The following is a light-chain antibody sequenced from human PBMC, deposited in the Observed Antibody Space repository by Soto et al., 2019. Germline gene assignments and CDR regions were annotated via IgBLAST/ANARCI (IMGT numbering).Light chain of an antibody. CDR2: AAC. J-gene: IGKJ5*01. Sequence: DSQMTPSPSSLSASVGDRVTITCRASQGIRNDLGWYQQKPGKAPKRLIYAACSLQSGVPSRFSGSGSGTEFTLTISGLLPEDFAAYHCQQLYTLPFTFGQGTRLEIK. CDR1: QGIRND. V-gene: IGKV1-17*01. CDR3: QQLYTLPFT.